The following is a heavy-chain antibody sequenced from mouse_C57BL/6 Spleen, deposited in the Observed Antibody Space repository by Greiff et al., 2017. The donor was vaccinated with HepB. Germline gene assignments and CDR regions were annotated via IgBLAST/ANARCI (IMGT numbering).Heavy chain of an antibody. Sequence: EVQLQQSGPELVKPGASVKIPCKASGYTFTDYNMDWVKQSHGKSLEWIGDINPNNGGTSYNQKFKGKATLTVDKSSSTAYMELRSLTSEDTAVYYCARGRPWDPWFAYWGQGTLVTVSA. CDR1: GYTFTDYN. J-gene: IGHJ3*01. D-gene: IGHD4-1*01. CDR3: ARGRPWDPWFAY. CDR2: INPNNGGT. V-gene: IGHV1-18*01.